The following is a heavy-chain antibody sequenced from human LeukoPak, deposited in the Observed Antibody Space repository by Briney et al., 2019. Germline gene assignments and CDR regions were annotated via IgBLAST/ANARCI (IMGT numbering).Heavy chain of an antibody. D-gene: IGHD6-13*01. CDR2: ISGSGGSGSGGST. Sequence: PGGSLRLSCAASGFTFSSYAMSWVRQAPGKGLEWVSAISGSGGSGSGGSTYYADSVKGRFTISRDNSKNTLYLQMNSLRAEDTAVYYCAKDLSSSWYYFDYWGQGTLVTVSS. CDR1: GFTFSSYA. CDR3: AKDLSSSWYYFDY. J-gene: IGHJ4*02. V-gene: IGHV3-23*01.